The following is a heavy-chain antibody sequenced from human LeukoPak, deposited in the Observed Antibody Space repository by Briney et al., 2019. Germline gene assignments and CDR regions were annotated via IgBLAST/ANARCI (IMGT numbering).Heavy chain of an antibody. J-gene: IGHJ4*02. CDR2: MNPNSGNT. V-gene: IGHV1-8*01. CDR1: GYTFTSHD. CDR3: ARVAHIGGATTYFDY. Sequence: ASVKVSCKASGYTFTSHDINWVRQATGEGLEWMGWMNPNSGNTGYAQKFQGRVTMTRDMSTSTVYMELSSLRSEDTAVYYCARVAHIGGATTYFDYWGQGTLVTVSS. D-gene: IGHD1-26*01.